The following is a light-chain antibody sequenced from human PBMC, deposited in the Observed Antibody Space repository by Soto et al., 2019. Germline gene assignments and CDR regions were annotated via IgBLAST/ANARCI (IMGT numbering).Light chain of an antibody. CDR1: QTVGSS. J-gene: IGKJ4*01. V-gene: IGKV3-15*01. CDR2: GAS. Sequence: EIVMTQSPATLSVSPGERAVLSCRASQTVGSSLAWYQQKPGQAPRLLIYGASTRATGIPARFSGSGSGTEFTLTISSLQSEDFAVYYCQQYDNWPPLTFGGGTKVQ. CDR3: QQYDNWPPLT.